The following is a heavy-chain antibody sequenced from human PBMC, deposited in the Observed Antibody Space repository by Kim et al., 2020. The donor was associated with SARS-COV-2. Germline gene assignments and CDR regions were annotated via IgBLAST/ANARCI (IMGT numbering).Heavy chain of an antibody. Sequence: GGSLRLSCAASGFTVSSNYMSWVRQAPGKGLEWVSVIYSGGSTYYADSVKGRFTISRDNSKNTLYLQMNSLRAEDTAVYYCARHYSQPEAGYYIDYFDYWGQGTLVTVSS. D-gene: IGHD3-9*01. CDR1: GFTVSSNY. J-gene: IGHJ4*02. V-gene: IGHV3-53*01. CDR2: IYSGGST. CDR3: ARHYSQPEAGYYIDYFDY.